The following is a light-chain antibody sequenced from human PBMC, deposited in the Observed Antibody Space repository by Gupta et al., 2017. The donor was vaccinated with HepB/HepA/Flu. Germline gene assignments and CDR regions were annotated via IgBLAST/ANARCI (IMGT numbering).Light chain of an antibody. J-gene: IGKJ3*01. Sequence: AIRMTQSPASVSASTGDSVTITCRASQTISNSLAWYQQKPGNAPKLLIFRASTLQTGVPSRFSGSASGTDFTLTISGLQSEEYATYCCQQDDKLPVTFGHGTEVEIK. CDR2: RAS. V-gene: IGKV1-8*01. CDR3: QQDDKLPVT. CDR1: QTISNS.